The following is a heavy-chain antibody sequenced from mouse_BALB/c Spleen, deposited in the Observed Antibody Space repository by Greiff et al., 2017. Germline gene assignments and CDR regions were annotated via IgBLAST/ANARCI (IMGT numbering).Heavy chain of an antibody. J-gene: IGHJ4*01. Sequence: VKLMESGPGLVQPSQSLSITCTVSGFSLTSYGVHWVRQSPGKGLEWLGVIWSGGSTDYNAAFISRLSISKDNSKSQVFFKMNSLQANDTAIYYCASLWYYYAMDYWGQGTSVTVSS. CDR2: IWSGGST. V-gene: IGHV2-2*02. CDR1: GFSLTSYG. CDR3: ASLWYYYAMDY. D-gene: IGHD1-1*02.